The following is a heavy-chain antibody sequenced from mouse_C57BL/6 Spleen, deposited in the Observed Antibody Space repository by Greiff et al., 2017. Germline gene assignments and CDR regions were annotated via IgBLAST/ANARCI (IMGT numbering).Heavy chain of an antibody. V-gene: IGHV5-17*01. CDR1: GFTFSDYG. CDR2: ISSGSSTI. J-gene: IGHJ4*01. CDR3: ARQGKGAMDY. Sequence: DVKLVESGGGLVKPGGSLKLSCAASGFTFSDYGMHWVRQAPEKGLEWVAYISSGSSTIYYADTVKGRFTISRDNAKNTLFLQMTSLRSEDTAMYYCARQGKGAMDYWGQGTSVTVSS.